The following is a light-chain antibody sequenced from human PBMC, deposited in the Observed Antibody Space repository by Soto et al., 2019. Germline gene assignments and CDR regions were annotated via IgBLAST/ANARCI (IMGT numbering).Light chain of an antibody. Sequence: SWASQNLGTLYLAWFQQKSGQAPRLIIYRASRRATGIPDRFTGSGSGTDFTLTINRVEPADFAVYFCQQHDISHPITCGQGTRLEIK. V-gene: IGKV3-20*01. CDR1: QNLGTLY. J-gene: IGKJ5*01. CDR2: RAS. CDR3: QQHDISHPIT.